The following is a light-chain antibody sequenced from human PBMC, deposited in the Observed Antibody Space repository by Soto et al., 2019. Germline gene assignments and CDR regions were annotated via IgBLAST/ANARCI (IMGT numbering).Light chain of an antibody. CDR2: GAS. Sequence: EIVLTQSPGTLSLSPGERATLSCRASQSVSSSYLAWYQQKPGQAPRLLIYGASSRATGIPDRFSGSGSGTDFTLTISRREPEEFAVYYCQQYGSSPVTFGQGPKLEIK. J-gene: IGKJ2*01. CDR1: QSVSSSY. V-gene: IGKV3-20*01. CDR3: QQYGSSPVT.